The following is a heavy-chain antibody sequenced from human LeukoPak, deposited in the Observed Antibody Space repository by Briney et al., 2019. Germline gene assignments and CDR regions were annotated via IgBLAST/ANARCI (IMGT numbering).Heavy chain of an antibody. V-gene: IGHV1-69*13. D-gene: IGHD3-10*01. CDR1: GGTFSSYA. CDR3: ARDTYNYGSGSYYNATNFDY. Sequence: SVKVSCKASGGTFSSYAISWVRQAPGQGLEWMGGIIPIFGTANYAQKFQGRVTITADESTSTAYMELSSLRSEDTAVYYCARDTYNYGSGSYYNATNFDYWGQGTLVTVSS. J-gene: IGHJ4*02. CDR2: IIPIFGTA.